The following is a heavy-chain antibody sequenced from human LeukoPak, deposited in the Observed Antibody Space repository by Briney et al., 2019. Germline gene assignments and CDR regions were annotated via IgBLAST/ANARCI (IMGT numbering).Heavy chain of an antibody. CDR2: IYYTGST. Sequence: PSEALSLTCTVSGGSITTYYWSWIRHPPGKGLEWIGYIYYTGSTIYNPSLKSRVTISVDTSNNQFSLKLTSVTAADTAVYYCARRVGGFGYFDYWGQGTLVTVSS. CDR1: GGSITTYY. D-gene: IGHD3-10*01. J-gene: IGHJ4*02. CDR3: ARRVGGFGYFDY. V-gene: IGHV4-59*01.